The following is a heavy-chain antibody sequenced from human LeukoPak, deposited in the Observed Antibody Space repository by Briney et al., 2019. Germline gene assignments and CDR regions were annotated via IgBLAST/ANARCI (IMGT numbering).Heavy chain of an antibody. CDR2: ISANGDTT. CDR1: GFTFISYA. D-gene: IGHD6-13*01. V-gene: IGHV3-23*01. J-gene: IGHJ4*02. CDR3: AKEGRIAAGTGDYFDY. Sequence: GGSLRLSCAASGFTFISYAMSWVRQAPGKGLEGVSGISANGDTTKYADSVKGRFTISRDNAKNTVLLQMNSLRADDTAVYYCAKEGRIAAGTGDYFDYWGQGTLVTVSS.